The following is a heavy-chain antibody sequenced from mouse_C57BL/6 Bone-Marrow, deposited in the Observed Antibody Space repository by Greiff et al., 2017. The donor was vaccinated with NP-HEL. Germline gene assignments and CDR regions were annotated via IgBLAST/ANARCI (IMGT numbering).Heavy chain of an antibody. CDR3: AREGAY. V-gene: IGHV1-81*01. J-gene: IGHJ3*01. Sequence: VQLQQSGAELARPGASVKLSCKASGYTFTSYGISWVKQRTGQGLEWIGEIYPRSGITYYNAKFKGKATLTADKSSSTAYMKLRSLTSDDSAVYVCAREGAYWGQGTLVTVSA. CDR1: GYTFTSYG. CDR2: IYPRSGIT.